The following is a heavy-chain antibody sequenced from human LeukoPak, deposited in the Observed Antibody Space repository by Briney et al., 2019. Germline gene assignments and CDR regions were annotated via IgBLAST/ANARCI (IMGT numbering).Heavy chain of an antibody. CDR1: GGSISSYY. D-gene: IGHD3-10*01. J-gene: IGHJ5*02. CDR2: IYTSGST. Sequence: PSETLSLTCTVSGGSISSYYWSWNRQPAGKGLEWIGRIYTSGSTNYNPPLKSRVTMSLDTSKNQFSLNLYSVTAADTAVYYCARDASGSYDPWGQGILVIVSS. CDR3: ARDASGSYDP. V-gene: IGHV4-4*07.